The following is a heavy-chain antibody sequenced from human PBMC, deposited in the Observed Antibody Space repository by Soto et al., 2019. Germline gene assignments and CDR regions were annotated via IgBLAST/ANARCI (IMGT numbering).Heavy chain of an antibody. D-gene: IGHD6-19*01. J-gene: IGHJ6*02. CDR1: GFTFSSYA. CDR2: ISGSGGST. CDR3: ARFPQWLALRYYGMDV. Sequence: GGSLRLSCAASGFTFSSYAMSWVRQAPGKGLEWVSAISGSGGSTYYADSVKGRFTISRDNSKNTLYLQMNSLRAEDTAVYYCARFPQWLALRYYGMDVWGQGTTVTVSS. V-gene: IGHV3-23*01.